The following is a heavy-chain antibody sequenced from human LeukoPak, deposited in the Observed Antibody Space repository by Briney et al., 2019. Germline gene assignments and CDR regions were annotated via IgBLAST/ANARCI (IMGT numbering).Heavy chain of an antibody. V-gene: IGHV3-30-3*01. CDR3: ARDLIPQTYYYDSSGYSFDY. CDR2: ISYDGSNK. CDR1: GFTFSSYA. Sequence: PGGSLRLSCAASGFTFSSYAMHWVRQAPGKGLEWVAVISYDGSNKYYADSVKGRFTISRDNSKNTLYLQMNSLRAEDTAVYYCARDLIPQTYYYDSSGYSFDYWGQGTLVTVSS. D-gene: IGHD3-22*01. J-gene: IGHJ4*02.